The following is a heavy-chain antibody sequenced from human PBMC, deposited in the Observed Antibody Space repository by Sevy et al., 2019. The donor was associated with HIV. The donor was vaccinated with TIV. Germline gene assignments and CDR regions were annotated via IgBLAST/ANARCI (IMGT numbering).Heavy chain of an antibody. CDR3: ARFVSLGY. Sequence: GESLKISCAASGFTFSSSSMTWVRQAPGKGLELVATIIQGGSEEYYVDSVKGRFTISRDNAKNSLYQQMNSLGAVDTAVYFCARFVSLGYWGQGTLVTVSS. CDR2: IIQGGSEE. V-gene: IGHV3-7*01. CDR1: GFTFSSSS. J-gene: IGHJ4*02. D-gene: IGHD6-13*01.